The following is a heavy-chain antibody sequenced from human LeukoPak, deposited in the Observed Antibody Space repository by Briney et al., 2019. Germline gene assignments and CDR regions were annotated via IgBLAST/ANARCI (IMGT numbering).Heavy chain of an antibody. CDR1: GGSISSGSYY. CDR3: AGGSYPEWFDT. D-gene: IGHD1-26*01. Sequence: SETLSLTCTVSGGSISSGSYYWSWIRQPAGKGLEWIGRIYTSGSTNSNPSLKSRVTISVDTSKNQFSLKLSSVTAADTAVYYCAGGSYPEWFDTWGQGTLVTVSS. CDR2: IYTSGST. J-gene: IGHJ5*02. V-gene: IGHV4-61*02.